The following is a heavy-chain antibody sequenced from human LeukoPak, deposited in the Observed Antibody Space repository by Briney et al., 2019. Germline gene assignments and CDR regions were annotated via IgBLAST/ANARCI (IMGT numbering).Heavy chain of an antibody. CDR1: GFTFSNAW. CDR3: TPRLEYKFDY. Sequence: QPGGSLRLSCAASGFTFSNAWMTWVRQAPGKGLGWVGRIKSKTDGATTDYAAPVKGRFTISRDDSKNTLYLQMNSLKTEDTAVYYCTPRLEYKFDYWGQGTLVTVSS. CDR2: IKSKTDGATT. J-gene: IGHJ4*02. V-gene: IGHV3-15*01. D-gene: IGHD2/OR15-2a*01.